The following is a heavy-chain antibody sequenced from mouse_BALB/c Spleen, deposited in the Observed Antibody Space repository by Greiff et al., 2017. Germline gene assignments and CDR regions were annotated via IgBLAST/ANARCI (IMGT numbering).Heavy chain of an antibody. J-gene: IGHJ4*01. V-gene: IGHV1-14*01. CDR3: ARGGNLYYYAMDY. CDR1: GYTFTSYV. D-gene: IGHD2-1*01. Sequence: VQLQQSGPELVKPGASVKMSCKASGYTFTSYVMHWVKQKPGQGLEWIGYINPYNDGTKYNEKFKGKATLTSDKSSSTAYMELSSLTSEDSAVYYCARGGNLYYYAMDYWGQGTSVTVSS. CDR2: INPYNDGT.